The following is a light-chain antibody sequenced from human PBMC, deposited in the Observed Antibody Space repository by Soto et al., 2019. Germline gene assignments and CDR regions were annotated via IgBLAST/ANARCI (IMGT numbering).Light chain of an antibody. CDR3: HQYYSFPHS. J-gene: IGKJ2*01. V-gene: IGKV4-1*01. CDR2: WAS. Sequence: DVVMTQSPDSLAVSLGERATINCKSSQSVLFTAKNKNYLAWFQQKPGQPPKLLIYWASTRESGVPDRFNGSGAGTDFTLTISNLQPEDVAVYYCHQYYSFPHSFGQWTRLEMK. CDR1: QSVLFTAKNKNY.